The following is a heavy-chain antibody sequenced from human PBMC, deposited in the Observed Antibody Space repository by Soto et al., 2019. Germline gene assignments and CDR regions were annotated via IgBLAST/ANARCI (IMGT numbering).Heavy chain of an antibody. J-gene: IGHJ6*02. CDR1: GYNFSSYW. CDR3: ARHEFCSGGSCYSSYYYGMDV. V-gene: IGHV5-51*01. D-gene: IGHD2-15*01. CDR2: IYPDDSDA. Sequence: GESLKISCKGSGYNFSSYWIAWVRQMPGKGLEWMGIIYPDDSDARYSPSFQGQGTISADKSSSTAYLQWTSLKASDTAMYYCARHEFCSGGSCYSSYYYGMDVWGQGTTVTVSS.